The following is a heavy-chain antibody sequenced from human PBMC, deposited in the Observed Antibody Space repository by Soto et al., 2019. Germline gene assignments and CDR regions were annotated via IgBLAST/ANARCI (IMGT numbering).Heavy chain of an antibody. CDR1: GGSFSGYY. D-gene: IGHD2-15*01. Sequence: SETLSLTCAVYGGSFSGYYWSWIRQPPGKGLEWIGEINHSGSTNYNPSLKSRVTISVDTSKNQFSLKLSSVTAADTAVYYCARVLNCSGGSCYSNDYWGQGTLVTVSS. CDR2: INHSGST. J-gene: IGHJ4*02. V-gene: IGHV4-34*01. CDR3: ARVLNCSGGSCYSNDY.